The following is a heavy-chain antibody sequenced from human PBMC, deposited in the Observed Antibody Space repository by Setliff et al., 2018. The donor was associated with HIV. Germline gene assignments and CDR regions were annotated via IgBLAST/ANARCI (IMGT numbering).Heavy chain of an antibody. Sequence: GESLTISCKASGFSFRSYAMSWVRQAPGKGLEWVSGITGSGGSTYYADSVKGRSTISRANSGDTLYLHINSLRAEDTAVYYCAKASRGEYYDNSGFFVTYFDYWGQGKLVTVSS. CDR1: GFSFRSYA. CDR2: ITGSGGST. V-gene: IGHV3-23*01. J-gene: IGHJ4*02. CDR3: AKASRGEYYDNSGFFVTYFDY. D-gene: IGHD3-22*01.